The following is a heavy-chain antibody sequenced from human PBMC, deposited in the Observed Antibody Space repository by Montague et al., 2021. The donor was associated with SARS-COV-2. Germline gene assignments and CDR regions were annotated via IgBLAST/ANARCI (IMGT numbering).Heavy chain of an antibody. CDR2: TYYSGST. CDR3: ARATRSIVVLNWFDP. CDR1: GGSISSGGYY. D-gene: IGHD3-22*01. Sequence: TLSLTCTVSGGSISSGGYYWSWIRQHPGKGLEWIGYTYYSGSTXYNPSLKSRVTISVDTSKNQFSLKLSSVTAADTAVYYCARATRSIVVLNWFDPWGQGTLATVSS. V-gene: IGHV4-31*03. J-gene: IGHJ5*02.